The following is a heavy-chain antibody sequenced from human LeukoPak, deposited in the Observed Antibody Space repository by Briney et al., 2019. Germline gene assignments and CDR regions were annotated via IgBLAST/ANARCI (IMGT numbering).Heavy chain of an antibody. D-gene: IGHD5-18*01. V-gene: IGHV3-74*01. CDR3: ASDTVDTALGIDY. CDR1: GFTLSRYW. Sequence: GGSLRLSCAASGFTLSRYWMHWARQAPGKGLVWVSCINSDGSSTAYADSVKGRFTISRDNAKNTLYLQMNSLRAEDTVVYYCASDTVDTALGIDYWGQGTLVTVSS. CDR2: INSDGSST. J-gene: IGHJ4*02.